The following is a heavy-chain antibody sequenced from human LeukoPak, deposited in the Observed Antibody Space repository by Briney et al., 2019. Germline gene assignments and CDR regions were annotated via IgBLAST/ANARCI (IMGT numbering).Heavy chain of an antibody. Sequence: GGSLRLSCAASGFTFSSYWMHWVRQAPGKGLVWVSRVNSDGSRTDYADSVKGRITISRDNAKNTLYLQMNSLRAEDTAVYYWTRSLNSGSYPDYWGQGTLVTVSS. CDR3: TRSLNSGSYPDY. CDR2: VNSDGSRT. D-gene: IGHD1-26*01. CDR1: GFTFSSYW. V-gene: IGHV3-74*01. J-gene: IGHJ4*02.